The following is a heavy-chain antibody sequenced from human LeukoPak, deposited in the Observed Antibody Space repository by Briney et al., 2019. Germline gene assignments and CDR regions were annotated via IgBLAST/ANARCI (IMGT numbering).Heavy chain of an antibody. Sequence: SETLSLTCTVSGGSISSSSYYWGWIRQPPGKGLEWIGSIYYSGSTYYNPSLKSRVTISVDTSKNQFSLKLSSVTAADTAVYYCARTRAEDYSHNYYFDYWGQGTLVTVSS. CDR2: IYYSGST. CDR3: ARTRAEDYSHNYYFDY. V-gene: IGHV4-39*07. J-gene: IGHJ4*02. D-gene: IGHD4-11*01. CDR1: GGSISSSSYY.